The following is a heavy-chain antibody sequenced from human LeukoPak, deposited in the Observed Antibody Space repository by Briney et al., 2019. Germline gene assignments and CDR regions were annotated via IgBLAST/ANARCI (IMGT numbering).Heavy chain of an antibody. CDR1: GGSFSGYY. J-gene: IGHJ6*03. D-gene: IGHD4-17*01. CDR3: ARGNYGDYYSYYYYYMDV. V-gene: IGHV4-34*01. Sequence: SETLSLTCAVYGGSFSGYYWSWIRQPPGKGLEWIGEINHSGSTNYNPSLKSRVTISVGTSKNQFSLKLSSVTAADTAVYYCARGNYGDYYSYYYYYMDVWGKGTTVTVSS. CDR2: INHSGST.